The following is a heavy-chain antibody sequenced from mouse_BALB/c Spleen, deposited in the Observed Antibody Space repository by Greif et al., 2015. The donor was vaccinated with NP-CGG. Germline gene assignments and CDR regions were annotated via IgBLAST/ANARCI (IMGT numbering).Heavy chain of an antibody. CDR3: ARHPYAMDD. CDR1: GFAFSSYD. Sequence: EVQLQESGGGLVKPGGSLKLSCAASGFAFSSYDMSWVRQTPEKRLEWVAYISSGGGITYYPDTVKGRFTISRDNAKNTLYLQMSSLKSEDTAMYYCARHPYAMDDWGQGTSVTVSS. CDR2: ISSGGGIT. V-gene: IGHV5-12-1*01. J-gene: IGHJ4*01.